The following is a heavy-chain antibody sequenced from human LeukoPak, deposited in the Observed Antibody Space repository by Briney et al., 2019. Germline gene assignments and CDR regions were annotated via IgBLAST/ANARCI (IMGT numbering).Heavy chain of an antibody. D-gene: IGHD2-2*01. CDR3: ARGYCSSASCLPGFWFDP. J-gene: IGHJ5*02. CDR2: MNPNSGNT. CDR1: GYTFTSYD. Sequence: ASVKVSCKASGYTFTSYDINWVRQATGQGLEWMGWMNPNSGNTGYAQKFQGRVTITRDTSATTAYMELSSLRYEDTAMYYCARGYCSSASCLPGFWFDPWGQGTLVTVSS. V-gene: IGHV1-8*01.